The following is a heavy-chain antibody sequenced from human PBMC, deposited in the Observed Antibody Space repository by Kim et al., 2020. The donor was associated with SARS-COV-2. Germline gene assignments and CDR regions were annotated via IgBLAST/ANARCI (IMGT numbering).Heavy chain of an antibody. Sequence: SETLSLTCTVSGGSISSSSYYWGWIRQPPGKGLEWIGSIYYSGSTYYNPSLKSRVTISVDTSKNQFSLKLSSVTAADTAVYYCSKDLSSGWPYYYYGMDVWGQGTTVTVSS. CDR1: GGSISSSSYY. V-gene: IGHV4-39*01. CDR3: SKDLSSGWPYYYYGMDV. D-gene: IGHD6-19*01. J-gene: IGHJ6*02. CDR2: IYYSGST.